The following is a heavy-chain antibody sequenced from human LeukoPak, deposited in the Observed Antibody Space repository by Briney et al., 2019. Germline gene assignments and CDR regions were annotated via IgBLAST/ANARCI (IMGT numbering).Heavy chain of an antibody. CDR3: AKDRQQWLVPRGMGV. V-gene: IGHV3-9*01. CDR2: ISWNSGSI. CDR1: GFTFDDYA. D-gene: IGHD6-19*01. Sequence: PGGSLRLSCAASGFTFDDYAMHWVRQAPGKGLEWVSGISWNSGSIGYADSVKGRFTISRDNAKNSLYLQMNSLRAEDTALYYCAKDRQQWLVPRGMGVWGQGTTVTVSS. J-gene: IGHJ6*02.